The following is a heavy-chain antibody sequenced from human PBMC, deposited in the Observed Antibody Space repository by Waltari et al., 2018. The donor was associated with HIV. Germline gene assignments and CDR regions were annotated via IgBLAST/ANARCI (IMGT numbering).Heavy chain of an antibody. CDR1: GYTFTSYG. D-gene: IGHD3-10*01. J-gene: IGHJ4*02. CDR2: ISAYNGNT. V-gene: IGHV1-18*01. CDR3: ARDKTTYYYGSGVSY. Sequence: QVQLVQSGAEVKKPGAAVKVSCKASGYTFTSYGISWVRQAPGQGLEWMGWISAYNGNTNNAQKLQGRVTMTTDTSTSTAYMGLRSLRSDDTAVYYRARDKTTYYYGSGVSYWGQGTLVTVSS.